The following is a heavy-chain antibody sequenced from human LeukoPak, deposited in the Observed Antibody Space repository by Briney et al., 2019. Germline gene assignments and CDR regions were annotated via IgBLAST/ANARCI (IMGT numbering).Heavy chain of an antibody. Sequence: PSETLSLTCTVSGGSISSGGYYWSWIRQPPGKGLEWIGYIYHSGSTNYNPSLKSRVTISVDTSKNQFSLKLSSVTAADTAVYYCASLGDSGSYALDYWGQGTLVTVSS. CDR1: GGSISSGGYY. J-gene: IGHJ4*02. V-gene: IGHV4-61*08. CDR3: ASLGDSGSYALDY. CDR2: IYHSGST. D-gene: IGHD3-10*01.